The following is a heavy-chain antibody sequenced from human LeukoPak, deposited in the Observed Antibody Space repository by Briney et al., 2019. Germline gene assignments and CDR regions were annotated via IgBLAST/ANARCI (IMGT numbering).Heavy chain of an antibody. CDR3: AAQRYFDWPGTRFDY. D-gene: IGHD3-9*01. J-gene: IGHJ4*02. CDR2: IRYDGSNK. V-gene: IGHV3-30*02. CDR1: GFTFSSYG. Sequence: GGSLRLSCAASGFTFSSYGMHWVRQAPGKGLEWVAFIRYDGSNKYYADSVKGRFTISRDNSKNTLYLQMNSLRAEDTAVYHCAAQRYFDWPGTRFDYWGQGTLVTVSS.